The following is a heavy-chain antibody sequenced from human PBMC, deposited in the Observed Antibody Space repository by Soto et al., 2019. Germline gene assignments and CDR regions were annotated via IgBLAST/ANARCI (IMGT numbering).Heavy chain of an antibody. CDR3: ARWRYYDILTGYGNFDY. D-gene: IGHD3-9*01. V-gene: IGHV4-31*03. CDR1: GGSISSGGYY. CDR2: IYYSGST. Sequence: PSETLSLTCTVSGGSISSGGYYWSWIRQHPGKGLEWIGYIYYSGSTYYNPSLKSRVTISVDTSKNQFSLKLSSVTAADTAVYYCARWRYYDILTGYGNFDYWGQEPWSPSPQ. J-gene: IGHJ4*01.